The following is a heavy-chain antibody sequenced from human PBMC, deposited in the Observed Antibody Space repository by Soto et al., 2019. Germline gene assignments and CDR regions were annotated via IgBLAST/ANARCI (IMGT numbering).Heavy chain of an antibody. CDR1: GYTFTSYG. CDR2: ISAYNGNT. V-gene: IGHV1-18*01. D-gene: IGHD2-15*01. J-gene: IGHJ5*02. Sequence: QVQLVQSGAEVKKPGASVKVSCKASGYTFTSYGISWVRQAPGQGLEWMGWISAYNGNTNYAQKLQGRVTMTTDTSTSRAYRALRSLRSADTAVYYCARDGECSGGSCYARRFYRYWFAPWGQGTLVTVSS. CDR3: ARDGECSGGSCYARRFYRYWFAP.